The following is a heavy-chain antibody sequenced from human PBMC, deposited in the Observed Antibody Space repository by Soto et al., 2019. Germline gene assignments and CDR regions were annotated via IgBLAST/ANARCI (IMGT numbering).Heavy chain of an antibody. J-gene: IGHJ4*02. CDR3: AKGDCSXGTCYSLVYFDY. CDR1: GFTFSSHA. CDR2: ISGSGGST. V-gene: IGHV3-23*01. Sequence: GGSLRLSCGASGFTFSSHAMGWVRQAPGKGLEWVSGISGSGGSTYYADSVKGRFTISRDNSKSTLYLQMNSLRAEXTAVYYCAKGDCSXGTCYSLVYFDYWGQGTXV. D-gene: IGHD2-15*01.